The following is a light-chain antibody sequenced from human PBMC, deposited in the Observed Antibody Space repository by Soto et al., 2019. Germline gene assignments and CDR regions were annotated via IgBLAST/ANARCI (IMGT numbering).Light chain of an antibody. V-gene: IGKV1-5*01. Sequence: IQMTQSPSTLSASVGCRVTITCRASQTISKWLVWYQQKPGKAPKLLIYDASSLESGVPSRFTGSGSGTEFSLTITSLQPEDFASYYCQQYKDYWTFGQGTKVDIK. CDR2: DAS. J-gene: IGKJ1*01. CDR1: QTISKW. CDR3: QQYKDYWT.